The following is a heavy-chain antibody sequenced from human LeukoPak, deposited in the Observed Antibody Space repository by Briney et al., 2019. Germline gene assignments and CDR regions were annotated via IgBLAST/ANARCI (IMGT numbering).Heavy chain of an antibody. CDR2: INPSGGST. Sequence: ASVKVSCKASGYTFTSYYMHWVRQAPGQGLEWMGIINPSGGSTSYAQKFQGRVTMTRDMSTSTVYMELSSLRSEDTAVYYCARMKAGPCYNDSSCYYYSAWGQGTLVTVSS. J-gene: IGHJ5*02. CDR3: ARMKAGPCYNDSSCYYYSA. CDR1: GYTFTSYY. V-gene: IGHV1-46*01. D-gene: IGHD3-22*01.